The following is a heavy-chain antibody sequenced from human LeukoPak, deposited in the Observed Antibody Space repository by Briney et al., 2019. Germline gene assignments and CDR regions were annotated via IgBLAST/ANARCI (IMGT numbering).Heavy chain of an antibody. D-gene: IGHD6-6*01. J-gene: IGHJ6*02. CDR1: GFTFSSYW. CDR2: IKQDGSDK. Sequence: GGSLRLSCAASGFTFSSYWMSWVRQAPGKGLEWVTNIKQDGSDKYYVDSVKGRFTISRDNAKNSLYLQMNSLRAEDTAVYYCAREYSSSSGYYYYGMDVWGQGTTVTVSS. V-gene: IGHV3-7*04. CDR3: AREYSSSSGYYYYGMDV.